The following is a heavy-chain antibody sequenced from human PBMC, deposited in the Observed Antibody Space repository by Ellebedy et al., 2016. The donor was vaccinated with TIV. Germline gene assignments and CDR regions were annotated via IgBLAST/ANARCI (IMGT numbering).Heavy chain of an antibody. D-gene: IGHD6-19*01. J-gene: IGHJ4*02. Sequence: GGSLRLSCAASGFTFSNYWMSWVRQAPAKGLEWLANIKQDGSEKYYVDSVKGRFSISRDNTKNSLYLQMNSLTDEDTAVYYCARDQWLGRAYYFDSWGQGTLVTVSS. CDR2: IKQDGSEK. CDR1: GFTFSNYW. CDR3: ARDQWLGRAYYFDS. V-gene: IGHV3-7*01.